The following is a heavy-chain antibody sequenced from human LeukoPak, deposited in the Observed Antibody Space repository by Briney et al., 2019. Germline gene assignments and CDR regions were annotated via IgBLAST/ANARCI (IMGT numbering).Heavy chain of an antibody. V-gene: IGHV4-39*07. CDR1: GGSIRSSSYY. J-gene: IGHJ3*02. CDR2: IYYSGST. Sequence: SETLSLTCSVSGGSIRSSSYYWGWIRQPPGKGLEWIGSIYYSGSTYYNPSLKSRVTISIDTSKNQFSLKLSSVTAADTAVYYCARDLYSSRANDAFVIWGQGTVVTVSS. D-gene: IGHD6-13*01. CDR3: ARDLYSSRANDAFVI.